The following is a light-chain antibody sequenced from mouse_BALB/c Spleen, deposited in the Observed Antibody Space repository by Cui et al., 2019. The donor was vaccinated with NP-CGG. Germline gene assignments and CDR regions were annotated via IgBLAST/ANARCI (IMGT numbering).Light chain of an antibody. Sequence: QAVVTQESAPTTSPGETVTPTCRSSTGAVTTSNYANWVQEKPDHLFPGLIGGTNNRVPGVPARFSGSLIGDKAALTITGAQTEDEAIYFCALWYSNHWVFGGGTKLTVL. CDR2: GTN. V-gene: IGLV1*01. CDR3: ALWYSNHWV. CDR1: TGAVTTSNY. J-gene: IGLJ1*01.